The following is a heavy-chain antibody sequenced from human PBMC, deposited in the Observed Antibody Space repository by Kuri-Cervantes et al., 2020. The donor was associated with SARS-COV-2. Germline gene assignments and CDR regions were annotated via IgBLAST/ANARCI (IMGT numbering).Heavy chain of an antibody. Sequence: GGSLRLSCKASGYTFTSYGISWVRQAPGQGLEWMGWISAYNGNTNYAQKLQGRVTVTRDTSTSTAFMELSSLRSDDTAVYYCARDSGDWNPDGFDIWGQGTMVTVSS. J-gene: IGHJ3*02. V-gene: IGHV1-18*01. CDR3: ARDSGDWNPDGFDI. D-gene: IGHD1-1*01. CDR1: GYTFTSYG. CDR2: ISAYNGNT.